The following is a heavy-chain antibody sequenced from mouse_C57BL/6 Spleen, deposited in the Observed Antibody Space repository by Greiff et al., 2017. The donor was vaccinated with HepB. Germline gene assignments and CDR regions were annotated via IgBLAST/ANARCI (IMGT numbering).Heavy chain of an antibody. CDR1: GYTFTDYE. J-gene: IGHJ2*01. CDR2: IDPETGGT. Sequence: QVQLQQSGAELVRPGASVTLSCKASGYTFTDYEMHWVKQTPVHGLEWIGAIDPETGGTAYNQKFKGKAILTADKSSSTAYMELRSLTSEDSAVYYCTRRYYGNYEDYWGQGTTLTVSS. CDR3: TRRYYGNYEDY. D-gene: IGHD2-1*01. V-gene: IGHV1-15*01.